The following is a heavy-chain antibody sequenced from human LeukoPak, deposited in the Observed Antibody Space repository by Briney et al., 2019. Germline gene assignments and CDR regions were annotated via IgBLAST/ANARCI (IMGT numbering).Heavy chain of an antibody. CDR3: ARSTDLDCSSTSCQWGPNWFDP. V-gene: IGHV5-51*01. CDR1: GYSFSSYW. D-gene: IGHD2-2*01. J-gene: IGHJ5*02. CDR2: IYPGDSHT. Sequence: LGESLKISCQGSGYSFSSYWINWVRQMPGKGLEWVGIIYPGDSHTRYSPSFQGQVIISVDKSISTAYLQWSSLKASDTAMYYCARSTDLDCSSTSCQWGPNWFDPWGQGTLVTVSS.